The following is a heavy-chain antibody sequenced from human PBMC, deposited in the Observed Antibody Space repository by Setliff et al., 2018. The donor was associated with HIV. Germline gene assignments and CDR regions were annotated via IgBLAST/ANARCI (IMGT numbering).Heavy chain of an antibody. J-gene: IGHJ6*03. CDR3: AREARYQDRYYYYMDV. CDR1: GGTLSSYA. Sequence: ASVKVSCKASGGTLSSYAISWVRQAPGQGLEWMGIINPSGGSTTYAQKFQGRVTMTRDTSASTVYMELSSLRSEDTAVYYCAREARYQDRYYYYMDVWGKGTTVTVSS. CDR2: INPSGGST. D-gene: IGHD1-20*01. V-gene: IGHV1-46*03.